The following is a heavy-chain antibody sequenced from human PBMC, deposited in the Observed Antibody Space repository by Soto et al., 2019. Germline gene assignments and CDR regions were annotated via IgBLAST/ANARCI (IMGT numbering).Heavy chain of an antibody. V-gene: IGHV4-34*01. CDR3: ARVIVNCSGGSCYSGYFDY. J-gene: IGHJ4*02. CDR1: GGSFSGYY. Sequence: QVQLQQWGAGLLKPSETLSLTCAVYGGSFSGYYWSWIRQPPGKGLEWIGEINHSGSTNYNPSLKSRVTISVDTSKNQFSLKLSPVTAADTAVYYCARVIVNCSGGSCYSGYFDYWGQGTLVTVSS. CDR2: INHSGST. D-gene: IGHD2-15*01.